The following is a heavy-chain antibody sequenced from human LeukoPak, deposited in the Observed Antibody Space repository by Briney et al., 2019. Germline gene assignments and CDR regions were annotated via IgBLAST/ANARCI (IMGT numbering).Heavy chain of an antibody. CDR2: IIPIFGTA. V-gene: IGHV1-69*13. Sequence: SVKVSCKASGGTFSSYAISWVRQAPGQGLEWMGGIIPIFGTANYAQKFQGRVTITADESTSTAYMELSSLRSEDTAVYYCARGGEQWLVRPGPGPWGQGTLVTVSS. CDR1: GGTFSSYA. J-gene: IGHJ5*02. CDR3: ARGGEQWLVRPGPGP. D-gene: IGHD6-19*01.